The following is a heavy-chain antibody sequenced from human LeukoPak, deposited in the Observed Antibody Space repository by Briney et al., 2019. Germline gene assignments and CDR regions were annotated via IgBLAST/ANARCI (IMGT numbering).Heavy chain of an antibody. CDR2: IIPILGIA. J-gene: IGHJ4*02. CDR1: GGTFSSYA. CDR3: ARIPTYGDGAFDY. Sequence: SVKVSCKASGGTFSSYAISWVRQAPGQGLEWMGRIIPILGIANYAQKFQGRVTITADKSTSTAYMELSSLRSEDTAVYYCARIPTYGDGAFDYWGQGTLVTVSS. D-gene: IGHD4-17*01. V-gene: IGHV1-69*04.